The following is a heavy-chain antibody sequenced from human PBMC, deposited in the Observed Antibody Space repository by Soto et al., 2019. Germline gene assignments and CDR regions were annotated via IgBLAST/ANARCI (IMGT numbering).Heavy chain of an antibody. CDR2: IIPIFGTA. J-gene: IGHJ6*02. CDR3: ARCSGSGSYGYYYYYGMDV. CDR1: GGTFSSYA. V-gene: IGHV1-69*01. Sequence: QAQLMQSGAEVTKPGSSVKVSCKASGGTFSSYAISWVRQAPGQGLEWMGGIIPIFGTANYAQKFQGRVTITADESTSTAYMQLRSLRSEDTSVYYCARCSGSGSYGYYYYYGMDVWGQGTTVTVSS. D-gene: IGHD3-10*01.